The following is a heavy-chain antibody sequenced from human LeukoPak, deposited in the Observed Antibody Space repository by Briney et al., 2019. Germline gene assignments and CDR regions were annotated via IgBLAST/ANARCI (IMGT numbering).Heavy chain of an antibody. J-gene: IGHJ4*02. V-gene: IGHV4-61*02. CDR2: IYTSGST. CDR1: GGSISSGSYY. Sequence: PSETLSLTCTVSGGSISSGSYYWIWIRQPAGKGLEWIGRIYTSGSTNYNPSLKSRVTISVDTPKNQFSLRLSSVTAADTAVYYCARGGVLKSVDYWGQGTLVTVSS. CDR3: ARGGVLKSVDY. D-gene: IGHD3-16*01.